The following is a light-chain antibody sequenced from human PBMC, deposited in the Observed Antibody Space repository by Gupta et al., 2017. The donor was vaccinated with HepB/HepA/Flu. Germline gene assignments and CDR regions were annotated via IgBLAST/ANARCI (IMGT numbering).Light chain of an antibody. Sequence: DIATTQSQLSLPVTPGEPASISCRASQSLLHSNGDNYSNWYLQKPGQSPQLLIYLGSDRASGVPDTFSGSGSGGDFRLKISRMEAADVGVYYCRQALQAPYTFGQWTKLEIK. J-gene: IGKJ2*01. CDR3: RQALQAPYT. CDR1: QSLLHSNGDNY. CDR2: LGS. V-gene: IGKV2-28*01.